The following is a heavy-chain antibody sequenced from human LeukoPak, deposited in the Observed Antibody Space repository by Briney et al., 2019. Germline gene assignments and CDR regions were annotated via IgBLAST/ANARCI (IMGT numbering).Heavy chain of an antibody. CDR2: INWNGGST. CDR3: ARDGQWLTSGSFDY. CDR1: GFTFSSYS. J-gene: IGHJ4*02. D-gene: IGHD6-19*01. V-gene: IGHV3-20*04. Sequence: PGGSLRLSCAASGFTFSSYSMSWVRQAPGKGLEWVSGINWNGGSTGYADSVKGRFTISRDNAKNSLYLQRNSLRAEDTALYYCARDGQWLTSGSFDYWGQGTLVTVSS.